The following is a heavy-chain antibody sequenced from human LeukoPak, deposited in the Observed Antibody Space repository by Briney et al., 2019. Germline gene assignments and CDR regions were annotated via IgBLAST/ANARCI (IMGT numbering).Heavy chain of an antibody. CDR1: GFTFSSYA. V-gene: IGHV3-30*01. D-gene: IGHD6-19*01. CDR3: ARGARGSGWRVFDY. Sequence: GRSLRLSCAASGFTFSSYAMHWVRQAPGKGLEWVALISYDGGNKYSADSVKGRFTISRDNSKNTLYLQMNSLRAEGTSVYYCARGARGSGWRVFDYWGQGTLVTVSS. CDR2: ISYDGGNK. J-gene: IGHJ4*02.